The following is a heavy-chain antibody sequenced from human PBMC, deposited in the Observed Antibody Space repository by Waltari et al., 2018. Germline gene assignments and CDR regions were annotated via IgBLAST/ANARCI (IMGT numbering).Heavy chain of an antibody. Sequence: QVQLQQWGAGLLKPSETLSLTCAVYGGSFSGYYWSWIRKPPGKGMEWIGEINHSGSTNYNPSLKSRVTISVDTSKNQFSLKLSSVTAADTAVYYCARARPWTPGSSGYYYYYYYMDVWGKGTTVTISS. V-gene: IGHV4-34*01. CDR1: GGSFSGYY. J-gene: IGHJ6*03. D-gene: IGHD3-10*01. CDR2: INHSGST. CDR3: ARARPWTPGSSGYYYYYYYMDV.